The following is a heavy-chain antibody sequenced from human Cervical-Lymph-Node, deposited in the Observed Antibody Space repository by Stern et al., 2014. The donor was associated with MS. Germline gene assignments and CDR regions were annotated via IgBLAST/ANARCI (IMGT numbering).Heavy chain of an antibody. J-gene: IGHJ3*02. D-gene: IGHD6-6*01. Sequence: QIPLKESGPALVKPTQTLTLTCTFSGFSLTTSGMCGSWIRQPPGKALEWLAFMDWDDDKSYNTSLKARLTISKDTSKNQVVLTMTNMDPVDTATYYCARFYSSSSFADAFDIWGQGTMVTVSS. CDR3: ARFYSSSSFADAFDI. CDR1: GFSLTTSGMC. CDR2: MDWDDDK. V-gene: IGHV2-70*01.